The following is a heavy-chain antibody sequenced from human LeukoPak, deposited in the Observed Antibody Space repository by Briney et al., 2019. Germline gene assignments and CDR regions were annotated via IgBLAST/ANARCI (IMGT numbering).Heavy chain of an antibody. D-gene: IGHD6-13*01. V-gene: IGHV3-48*03. CDR1: GFTFSSYE. CDR3: ARDRDGSRWSNGMGV. CDR2: ISGSGRTL. Sequence: GGSLRLSCAASGFTFSSYEMHWVRQAPGKGLEWVSYISGSGRTLYYAESVRGRFTISRDNAKNSLYLQMNSLRAEDTAVYYCARDRDGSRWSNGMGVWGQGTTVTASS. J-gene: IGHJ6*02.